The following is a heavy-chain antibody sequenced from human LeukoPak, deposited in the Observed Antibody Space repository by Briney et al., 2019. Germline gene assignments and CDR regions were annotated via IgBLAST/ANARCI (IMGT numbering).Heavy chain of an antibody. Sequence: ASVKVSCKTSGYTYANYGITWVRQAPGQGLEWMGWISNKNGHTNYAQKFQGRVSMTTDTSTSTVYMDLTSLRSDDTAVYFCARDRDGSAAAGLVDWGQGTLVTVSS. CDR1: GYTYANYG. CDR3: ARDRDGSAAAGLVD. D-gene: IGHD6-13*01. J-gene: IGHJ4*02. V-gene: IGHV1-18*01. CDR2: ISNKNGHT.